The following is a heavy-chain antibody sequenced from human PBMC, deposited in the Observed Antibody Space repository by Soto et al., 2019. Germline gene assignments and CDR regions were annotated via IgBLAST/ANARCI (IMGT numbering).Heavy chain of an antibody. V-gene: IGHV1-18*04. CDR2: ISAYNGNT. J-gene: IGHJ5*02. CDR3: ARGRRSSYGLWNWFDP. Sequence: ASVKVYCKASGYTFTIYGISWVRQAPGQGLEWMGWISAYNGNTNYAQKLQGRVTMTTDTSTSTAYMELRSLRSDDTAVYYCARGRRSSYGLWNWFDPWGQGTLVTVSS. D-gene: IGHD5-18*01. CDR1: GYTFTIYG.